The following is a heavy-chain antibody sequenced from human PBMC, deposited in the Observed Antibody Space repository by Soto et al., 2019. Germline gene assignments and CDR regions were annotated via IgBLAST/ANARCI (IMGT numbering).Heavy chain of an antibody. D-gene: IGHD1-26*01. CDR2: IWYDGSNK. V-gene: IGHV3-33*01. Sequence: QVQLVESGGGVVQPGRSLRLSCAASGFTFSSYGMHWVRQAPGKGLEWVAVIWYDGSNKYYADSVKGRFTISRDNSKNTLYLQMNRLRAEDTAVYYCARDAREWELVLWYFDYWGQGTLVTVSS. CDR1: GFTFSSYG. J-gene: IGHJ4*02. CDR3: ARDAREWELVLWYFDY.